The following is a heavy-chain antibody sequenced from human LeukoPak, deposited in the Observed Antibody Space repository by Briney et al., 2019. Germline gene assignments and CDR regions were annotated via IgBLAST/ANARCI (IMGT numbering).Heavy chain of an antibody. CDR3: ARATGYSSGWENFFDY. D-gene: IGHD6-19*01. CDR2: ISSSSNYT. CDR1: GCTFSSYS. J-gene: IGHJ4*02. V-gene: IGHV3-21*01. Sequence: GGSLRLSCAASGCTFSSYSMNWVRQAPGKGLEWVSSISSSSNYTSYADSVKGRFTISRDNAKNSLYLQMNSLRAEDTALYFCARATGYSSGWENFFDYWGQGTLVTVSS.